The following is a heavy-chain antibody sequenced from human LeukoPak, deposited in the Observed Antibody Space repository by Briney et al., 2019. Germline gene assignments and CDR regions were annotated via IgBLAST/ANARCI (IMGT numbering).Heavy chain of an antibody. V-gene: IGHV3-9*01. J-gene: IGHJ4*02. CDR2: ISWNSDSI. D-gene: IGHD2-2*01. CDR1: GFTFDDYA. CDR3: AKLGCSSTTCYANS. Sequence: GRSLRLSCAASGFTFDDYAMHLVRQAPGKGLEWVSGISWNSDSIVYADSVKGRFTISRDNAKNSLYLQMNSLRAEDTGLYYCAKLGCSSTTCYANSWGQGTLVTVSS.